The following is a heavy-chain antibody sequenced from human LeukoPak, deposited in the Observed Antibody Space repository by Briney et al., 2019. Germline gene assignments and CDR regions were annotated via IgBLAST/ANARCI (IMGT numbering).Heavy chain of an antibody. CDR2: ISAYNGNT. CDR1: GYTFTGYG. J-gene: IGHJ4*02. Sequence: ASVKVSCTASGYTFTGYGISWVRQAPGQGLEWMGWISAYNGNTNYAQKLQGRVTMTTDTSTSTAYMELRSLRSDDTAVYYCAREENDGDYVAYWGQGTLVTVSS. CDR3: AREENDGDYVAY. D-gene: IGHD4-17*01. V-gene: IGHV1-18*04.